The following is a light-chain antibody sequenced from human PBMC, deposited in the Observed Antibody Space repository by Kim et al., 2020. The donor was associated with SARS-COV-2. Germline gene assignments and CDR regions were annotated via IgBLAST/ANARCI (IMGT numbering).Light chain of an antibody. CDR2: DAT. V-gene: IGKV3-15*01. CDR1: QTIKNR. Sequence: SPGERATLSCRASQTIKNRLVWYQQKPGQAPRLLIYDATTRAPGIPARFIGSGSETDFTLTISSLQSEEFAVYYCQQSNDWPPLTFGQGTKVDIK. CDR3: QQSNDWPPLT. J-gene: IGKJ1*01.